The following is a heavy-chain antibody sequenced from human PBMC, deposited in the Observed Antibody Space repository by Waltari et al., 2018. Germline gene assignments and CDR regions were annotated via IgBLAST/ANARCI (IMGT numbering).Heavy chain of an antibody. CDR1: GFTFSSYW. V-gene: IGHV3-7*01. CDR3: AKGEFFDFDY. J-gene: IGHJ4*02. Sequence: EVQLVESGGGLVQPGGSLGLSCAASGFTFSSYWMSWVRQAPGKGLEWVANIKKDGSETYYGDSVKGRFNITRDNAKKSLYLQMNSLRAEDTAVYYCAKGEFFDFDYWGQGTLVTVSS. CDR2: IKKDGSET. D-gene: IGHD3-3*01.